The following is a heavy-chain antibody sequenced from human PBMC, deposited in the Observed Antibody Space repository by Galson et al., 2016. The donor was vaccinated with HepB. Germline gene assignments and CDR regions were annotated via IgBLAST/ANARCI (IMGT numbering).Heavy chain of an antibody. Sequence: LSLTCSVSGGSVTSGEHYWDWIRQSPGEGLECIASVYSSGTTYYNPSFRNRVTISLDTSKNQFSLAVTSVTATDTAVYFCARHDMSSRAFDIWGQGTMVTVSP. V-gene: IGHV4-39*01. J-gene: IGHJ3*02. D-gene: IGHD2-15*01. CDR3: ARHDMSSRAFDI. CDR1: GGSVTSGEHY. CDR2: VYSSGTT.